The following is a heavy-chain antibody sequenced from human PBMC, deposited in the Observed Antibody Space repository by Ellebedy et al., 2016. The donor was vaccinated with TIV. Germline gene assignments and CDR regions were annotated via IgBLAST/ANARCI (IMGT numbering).Heavy chain of an antibody. D-gene: IGHD6-13*01. Sequence: GESLKISCQGSGYSFATYWIAWVRQVPGKGLEWMGIIHPANSHTKYSPSVQGQVTISVDTSISTAYLQWSSLKASDTAMYYCSIAADGTTWFDPWGQGTLVTVSS. CDR3: SIAADGTTWFDP. CDR1: GYSFATYW. CDR2: IHPANSHT. J-gene: IGHJ5*02. V-gene: IGHV5-51*01.